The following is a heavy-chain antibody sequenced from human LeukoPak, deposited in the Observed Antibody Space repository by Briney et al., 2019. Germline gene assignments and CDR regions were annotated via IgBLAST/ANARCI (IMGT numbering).Heavy chain of an antibody. J-gene: IGHJ4*02. D-gene: IGHD3-10*01. CDR3: ARAGITMVRGVITH. CDR1: GFTFSSYS. Sequence: GGSLRLSCAASGFTFSSYSMNWVRQAPGKGLEWVSPISSSSSYIYYADSVKGRFTISRDNAKNSLYLQMNSLRAEDTAVYYCARAGITMVRGVITHWGQGTLVTVSS. CDR2: ISSSSSYI. V-gene: IGHV3-21*01.